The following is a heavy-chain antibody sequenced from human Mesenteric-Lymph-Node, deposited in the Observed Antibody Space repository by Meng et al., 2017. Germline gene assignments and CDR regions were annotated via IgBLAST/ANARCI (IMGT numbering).Heavy chain of an antibody. CDR3: ARHVGTWFES. J-gene: IGHJ5*01. V-gene: IGHV3-7*01. D-gene: IGHD1-26*01. Sequence: HLVEAGGGLVQPGGSLRLSCAASGFTFSNSWMTWVCQAPGQGLEWVGNIKQDGREKYFVDSVKGRFTISRDNAKNSLYLQMNSLRGEDAAVYYCARHVGTWFESWGQGTLVTVSS. CDR1: GFTFSNSW. CDR2: IKQDGREK.